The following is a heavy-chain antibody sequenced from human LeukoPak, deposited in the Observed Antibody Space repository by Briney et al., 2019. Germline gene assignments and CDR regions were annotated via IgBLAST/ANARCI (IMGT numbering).Heavy chain of an antibody. CDR2: ISGSGTNT. J-gene: IGHJ6*04. D-gene: IGHD3-10*02. Sequence: PGGSLRLSCAASGFTFSSYAMNWVRQAPWKGLEWVSGISGSGTNTYYADSVKGRFTISRDNAKNSLYLQMNSLRAEDTAVYYCAELGITMIGGVWGKGTTVTISS. CDR1: GFTFSSYA. V-gene: IGHV3-23*01. CDR3: AELGITMIGGV.